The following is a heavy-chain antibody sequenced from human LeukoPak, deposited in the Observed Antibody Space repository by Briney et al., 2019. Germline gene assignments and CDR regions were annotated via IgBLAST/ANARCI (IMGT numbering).Heavy chain of an antibody. V-gene: IGHV3-30*04. CDR2: ISPDGSTT. CDR3: ATEGEEWTNFDY. J-gene: IGHJ4*02. D-gene: IGHD3-3*01. CDR1: GITFSTTG. Sequence: GGSERLSCAVSGITFSTTGLHWVRQAPGKGLEWVAMISPDGSTTFYTDSMKGRLTISRDNSNNTLYLQMNSLRLEDTALYYCATEGEEWTNFDYWGQGTLVTVSS.